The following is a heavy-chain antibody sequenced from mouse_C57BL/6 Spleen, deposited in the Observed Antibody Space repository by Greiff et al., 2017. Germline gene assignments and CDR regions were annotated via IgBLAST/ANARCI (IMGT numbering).Heavy chain of an antibody. J-gene: IGHJ4*01. CDR1: GYTFTSYW. CDR2: IDPSDSDT. CDR3: ARKNYYGSSDGNAMDY. D-gene: IGHD1-1*01. Sequence: QVQLQQPGAELVMPGASVKLSCKASGYTFTSYWMHWVKQRPGQGLEWIGEIDPSDSDTNYNQKFKGKSTLTVDKSSSTAYLQLSSLTSEDSAVYYCARKNYYGSSDGNAMDYWGQGTSVTVSS. V-gene: IGHV1-69*01.